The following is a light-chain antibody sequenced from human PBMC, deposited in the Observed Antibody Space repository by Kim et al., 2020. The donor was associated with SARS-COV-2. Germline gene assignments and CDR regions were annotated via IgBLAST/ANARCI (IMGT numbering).Light chain of an antibody. CDR1: QDLANS. J-gene: IGKJ1*01. Sequence: ASIGDRVPITCRASQDLANSLAWYQQKPGKVPQVLIYAASTLQSGVPSRFSGSGSGTEFTLTIGSLQTEDVATYYCQKYNSAPWTFGPGTKVDIK. V-gene: IGKV1-27*01. CDR2: AAS. CDR3: QKYNSAPWT.